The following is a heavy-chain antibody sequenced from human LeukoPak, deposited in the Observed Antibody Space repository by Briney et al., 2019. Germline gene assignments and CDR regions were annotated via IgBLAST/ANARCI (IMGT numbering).Heavy chain of an antibody. D-gene: IGHD4-11*01. CDR1: GYNFNDYY. Sequence: ASVKVSCKASGYNFNDYYIYWARQAPGHGLESMGYIHPDGGGTNYAQKFQGRVTMTSDMSTNTVYMELRSLRSEDTAMYYCARAFNSIQPLDYWGQGTLVTVSS. V-gene: IGHV1-46*02. CDR2: IHPDGGGT. CDR3: ARAFNSIQPLDY. J-gene: IGHJ4*02.